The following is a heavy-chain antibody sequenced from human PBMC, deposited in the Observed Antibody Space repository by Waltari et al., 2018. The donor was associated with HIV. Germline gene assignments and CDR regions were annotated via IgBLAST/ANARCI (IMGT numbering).Heavy chain of an antibody. V-gene: IGHV3-49*03. D-gene: IGHD3-22*01. Sequence: EVQLVESGGGLVQPGRSLRLSCTASGFTFGDYAMSWFRQAPGKGLEWVGFIRSKAYGGTTEYAASVKGRFTISRDDSKSIAYLQMNSLKTEDTAVYYCTRWCYYDSSGYSLFDYWGQGTLVTVSS. CDR1: GFTFGDYA. CDR2: IRSKAYGGTT. CDR3: TRWCYYDSSGYSLFDY. J-gene: IGHJ4*02.